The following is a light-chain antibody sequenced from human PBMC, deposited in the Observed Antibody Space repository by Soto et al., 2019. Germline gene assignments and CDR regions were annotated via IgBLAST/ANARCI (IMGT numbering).Light chain of an antibody. J-gene: IGKJ4*01. CDR2: GAS. CDR3: QRYNNWPLT. V-gene: IGKV3-15*01. Sequence: EIVMTQSPATLSVSPGERATLSCRASHRVSNNLAWYQQKPGQAPRLLIYGASTRATGIPARFSGSGSGTEFTLTINSLQSEDFAVYYCQRYNNWPLTFGGGTKVDIK. CDR1: HRVSNN.